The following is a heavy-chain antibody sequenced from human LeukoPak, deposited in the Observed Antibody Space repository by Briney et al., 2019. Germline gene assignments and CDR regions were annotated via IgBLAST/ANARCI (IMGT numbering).Heavy chain of an antibody. Sequence: GASVKVSCKASGDTFSGYSISWVRQAPGQGLEWMGGIIPIFGTANYAQNFQGRVTITADESTSTAYMELSSLRSEDTAVYYCARGLPAQRHHYYIDCWGKGTLVTVSS. CDR3: ARGLPAQRHHYYIDC. J-gene: IGHJ4*02. D-gene: IGHD5-12*01. CDR1: GDTFSGYS. CDR2: IIPIFGTA. V-gene: IGHV1-69*13.